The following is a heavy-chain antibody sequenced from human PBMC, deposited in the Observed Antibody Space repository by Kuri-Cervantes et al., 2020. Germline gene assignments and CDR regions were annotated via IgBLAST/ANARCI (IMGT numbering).Heavy chain of an antibody. CDR2: IIPIFGTA. CDR1: GGTFSSYA. Sequence: SVKVSCKASGGTFSSYAISWVRQAPGQGLEWMGGIIPIFGTANYAQKFQGRVTITADTSASTAYMELSSLRSEDTAVYYCASLLLWFGELPPRGDYWGQGTLVTVSS. D-gene: IGHD3-10*01. V-gene: IGHV1-69*06. CDR3: ASLLLWFGELPPRGDY. J-gene: IGHJ4*02.